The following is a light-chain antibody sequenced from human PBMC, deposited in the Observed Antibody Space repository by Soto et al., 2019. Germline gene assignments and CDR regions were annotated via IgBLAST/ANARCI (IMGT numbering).Light chain of an antibody. CDR1: QSVSSY. CDR3: QRRSNWPPIT. V-gene: IGKV3-11*01. J-gene: IGKJ5*01. Sequence: ILLPQSPGTLSLSPGERATLSCRASQSVSSYLSWYQQKPGQAPRLIIYDADNRATGIPARFSGSGSGTDFTLTISSLEPEDFAVYYCQRRSNWPPITCGQGTRLEIK. CDR2: DAD.